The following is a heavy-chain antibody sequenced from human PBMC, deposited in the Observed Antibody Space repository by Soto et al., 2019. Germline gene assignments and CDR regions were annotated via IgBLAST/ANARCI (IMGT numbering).Heavy chain of an antibody. V-gene: IGHV1-18*01. CDR1: AYTFTIYC. CDR3: ARGAFGEVSFDY. Sequence: ASVKVSCKASAYTFTIYCISWVRQAPGQGLEWMGWIRTSNTNTNYARNLQGRVTMTTEKSTSTTYMELRSLRSDDTAVYYCARGAFGEVSFDYWGQGTQVTVSS. CDR2: IRTSNTNT. D-gene: IGHD3-10*01. J-gene: IGHJ4*02.